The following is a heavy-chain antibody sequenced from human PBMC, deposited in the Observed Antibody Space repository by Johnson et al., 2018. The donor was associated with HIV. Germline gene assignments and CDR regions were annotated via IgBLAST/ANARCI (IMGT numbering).Heavy chain of an antibody. D-gene: IGHD2-2*01. CDR1: GFTFGNSA. CDR2: ISGGGGTS. Sequence: VQLVESGGNLVQPGGSLRLSCAASGFTFGNSAMAWIRQAPGKGLDWVSVISGGGGTSYYADSVKGRFTISRDNSKNTLYLQMNSLRAEDTAVYYCARVAPAHDAFDIWGQGTMVTVSS. J-gene: IGHJ3*02. V-gene: IGHV3-23*04. CDR3: ARVAPAHDAFDI.